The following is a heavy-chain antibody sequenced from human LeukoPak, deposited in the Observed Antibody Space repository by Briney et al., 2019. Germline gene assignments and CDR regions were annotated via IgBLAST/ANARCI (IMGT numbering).Heavy chain of an antibody. CDR3: ARQSIGFWSGYYNVNWFDP. CDR1: GGSISSSSYY. CDR2: IYYSGST. D-gene: IGHD3-3*01. Sequence: SETLSLTCTVSGGSISSSSYYWGWIRQPPGKGLEWIGSIYYSGSTYYNPSLKSRVTISVDTSKNQFSLKLGSVTAADTAVYYCARQSIGFWSGYYNVNWFDPWGQGTLVTVSS. J-gene: IGHJ5*02. V-gene: IGHV4-39*01.